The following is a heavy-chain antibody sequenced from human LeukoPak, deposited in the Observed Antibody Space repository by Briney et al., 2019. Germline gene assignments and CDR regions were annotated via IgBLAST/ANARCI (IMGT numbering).Heavy chain of an antibody. Sequence: GGSLRLSCAASGFTFSSYAMSWVRQAPGKGLEWVSAVSGSGGSTYYADSVKGRFTISRDNAKNSLYLQMNSLRDEDTAVYYCASSGSYRFDYWGQGTLVTVSS. CDR2: VSGSGGST. J-gene: IGHJ4*02. CDR1: GFTFSSYA. D-gene: IGHD1-26*01. V-gene: IGHV3-23*01. CDR3: ASSGSYRFDY.